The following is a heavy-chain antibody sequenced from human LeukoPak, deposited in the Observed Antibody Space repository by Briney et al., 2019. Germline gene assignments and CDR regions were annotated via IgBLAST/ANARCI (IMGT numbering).Heavy chain of an antibody. Sequence: GESLKISCKGSGYSFTSYWISWVRQMPGKGLEWMGIIYPGDSDTRYSPSFQGQVTISADKSISTAYLQWSSLKASDTAMYYCARIPIIDAYYFDYWGQGTLVTVSS. J-gene: IGHJ4*02. CDR3: ARIPIIDAYYFDY. D-gene: IGHD3-10*01. CDR2: IYPGDSDT. CDR1: GYSFTSYW. V-gene: IGHV5-51*01.